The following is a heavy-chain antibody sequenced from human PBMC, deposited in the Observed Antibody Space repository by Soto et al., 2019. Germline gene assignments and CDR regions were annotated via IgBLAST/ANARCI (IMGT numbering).Heavy chain of an antibody. V-gene: IGHV4-38-2*01. Sequence: PSETLSLTCAVSGYSISSGYYWGWIRQPPGKGLEWIGSIYHSGSTYYNPPLKSRVTISVDTSKNQFSLKLSSVTAADTAVYYCPSSFVTTTASWGQGTLVTVSS. J-gene: IGHJ4*02. CDR2: IYHSGST. CDR1: GYSISSGYY. D-gene: IGHD4-17*01. CDR3: PSSFVTTTAS.